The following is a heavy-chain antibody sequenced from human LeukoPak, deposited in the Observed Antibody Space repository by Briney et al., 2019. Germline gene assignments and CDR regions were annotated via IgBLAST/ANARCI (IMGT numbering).Heavy chain of an antibody. V-gene: IGHV3-7*03. CDR1: GFTFNSYW. Sequence: GGSLRLSCAASGFTFNSYWMTWVRQAPGKGLEWVANIKQDGSGIYYVDSVKGRFTISRDNAKNSLFLQMNSLRAEDTAVYYCARSFGGNWLDPWGQGTLVTVSS. J-gene: IGHJ5*02. D-gene: IGHD4-23*01. CDR3: ARSFGGNWLDP. CDR2: IKQDGSGI.